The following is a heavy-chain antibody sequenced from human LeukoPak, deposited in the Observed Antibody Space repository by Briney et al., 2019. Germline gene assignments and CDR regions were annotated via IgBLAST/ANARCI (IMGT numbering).Heavy chain of an antibody. J-gene: IGHJ4*02. CDR3: ARALTRGYSYGYEYYFDY. Sequence: GESLKISCKGSGYSFTSYWISWVRQVPGKGLEWMGRIDPSDSYTNYSPSFQGHVTISADKSISTAYLQWSSLKASDTAMYYCARALTRGYSYGYEYYFDYWGQGTLVTVSS. CDR2: IDPSDSYT. D-gene: IGHD5-18*01. V-gene: IGHV5-10-1*01. CDR1: GYSFTSYW.